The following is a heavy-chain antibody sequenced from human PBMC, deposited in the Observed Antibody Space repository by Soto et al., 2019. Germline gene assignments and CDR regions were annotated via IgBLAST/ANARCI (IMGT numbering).Heavy chain of an antibody. J-gene: IGHJ4*02. CDR2: INAGNGDT. CDR1: GYTFSSYA. D-gene: IGHD1-26*01. CDR3: ARAQGGYSGSYRFDF. Sequence: ASVKVSCKASGYTFSSYAMHWVRQAPGQRLEWMGWINAGNGDTKYSQKFQGRVTITRDTSASTVYMELSSLRSEDTAVYYCARAQGGYSGSYRFDFWGQGTLVTVSS. V-gene: IGHV1-3*01.